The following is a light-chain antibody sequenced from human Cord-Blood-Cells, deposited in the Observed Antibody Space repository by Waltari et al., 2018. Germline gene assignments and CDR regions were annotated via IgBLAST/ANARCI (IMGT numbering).Light chain of an antibody. CDR2: AAS. CDR3: QHSYSTQWT. Sequence: DIQMTQSPSSLSASVGDRVTITCRASQSISSYLNWYQQKPGKAPKLLIYAASSLQIGVPSRFSGSGSGTDFTLTISSLQPEDFATYYCQHSYSTQWTFGQGTKVEIK. CDR1: QSISSY. V-gene: IGKV1-39*01. J-gene: IGKJ1*01.